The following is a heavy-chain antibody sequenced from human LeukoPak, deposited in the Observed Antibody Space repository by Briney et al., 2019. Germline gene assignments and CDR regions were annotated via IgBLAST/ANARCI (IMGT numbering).Heavy chain of an antibody. D-gene: IGHD6-13*01. Sequence: GGSLRLSCAGSGFTFSTYWMSWVRQAPEKGMEWVANIKQDGREKYYVDSVKGRFTISRDNAKNSLYLQMNSLRAEDTAVYYCARVTTGYSSSWSPEAFDYWGQGTLVTVSS. CDR2: IKQDGREK. J-gene: IGHJ4*02. CDR1: GFTFSTYW. CDR3: ARVTTGYSSSWSPEAFDY. V-gene: IGHV3-7*01.